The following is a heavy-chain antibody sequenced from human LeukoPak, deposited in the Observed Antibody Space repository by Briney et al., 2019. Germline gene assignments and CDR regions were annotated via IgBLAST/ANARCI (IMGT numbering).Heavy chain of an antibody. V-gene: IGHV3-23*01. CDR1: GFPFSRYA. CDR3: ARDNRNDFWSGSDAFDI. Sequence: GSLRLSCAASGFPFSRYAMSWVRQAPGKGLEWVSAISGSGGSTYYADSVKGRFTISRDNSKNTLYLQMNSLRAEDTAVYYCARDNRNDFWSGSDAFDIWGQGTLVTVSS. CDR2: ISGSGGST. J-gene: IGHJ4*02. D-gene: IGHD3-3*01.